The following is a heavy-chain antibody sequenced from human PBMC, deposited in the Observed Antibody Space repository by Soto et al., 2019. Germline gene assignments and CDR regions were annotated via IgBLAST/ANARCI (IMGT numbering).Heavy chain of an antibody. V-gene: IGHV3-30*18. J-gene: IGHJ6*02. CDR3: AKDGTHCSGGSCYGMDV. CDR1: GFTFSSFG. D-gene: IGHD2-15*01. Sequence: HPGGSLRLSCAASGFTFSSFGMHWVRQAPGKGLEWVTLISYDGSNEYYADSVRGRFTISRDNSKNTMYLQMNSLRGEDTAVYYCAKDGTHCSGGSCYGMDVWGQGTTVTVSS. CDR2: ISYDGSNE.